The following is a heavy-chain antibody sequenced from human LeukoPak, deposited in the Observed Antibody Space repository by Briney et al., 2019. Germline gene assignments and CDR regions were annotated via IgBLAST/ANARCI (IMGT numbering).Heavy chain of an antibody. CDR2: IYYHGST. CDR1: GDPISGYSNYK. J-gene: IGHJ4*02. D-gene: IGHD6-13*01. V-gene: IGHV4-61*01. Sequence: SETLSLTCMVSGDPISGYSNYKWTWIRQPPGKGLEWIGYIYYHGSTNYNPSLRSRVTFSVDTSKNQFSLKLTSVTPADTAVYYCVREYSGFDYWGQGTLVTVSS. CDR3: VREYSGFDY.